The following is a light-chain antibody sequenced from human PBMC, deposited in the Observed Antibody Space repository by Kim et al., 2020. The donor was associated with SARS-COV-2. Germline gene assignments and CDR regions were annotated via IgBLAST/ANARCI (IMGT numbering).Light chain of an antibody. J-gene: IGLJ2*01. CDR3: NSRDSNDYVV. V-gene: IGLV3-19*01. CDR2: GKN. Sequence: VALGQTVRIPCQGDSLRSYYAPWYQQKPVQAPIVVIYGKNNRPSGIPDRFSGSSSGNTASLTSAGTQAGDEADYYCNSRDSNDYVVFGGGTHLTVL. CDR1: SLRSYY.